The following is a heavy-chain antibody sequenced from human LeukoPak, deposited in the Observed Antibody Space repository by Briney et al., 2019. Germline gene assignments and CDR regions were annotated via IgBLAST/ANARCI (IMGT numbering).Heavy chain of an antibody. CDR3: ARHISGSVAFDI. CDR2: IYHSGST. Sequence: SETLSLTCSVSGGSIIGHYWSWIRQPPGKGLEWLGYIYHSGSTKYNPSLESRVTISVDTSKNQFSLKVCSVTAADTAMYHCARHISGSVAFDIWGQGTMVTVSS. J-gene: IGHJ3*02. V-gene: IGHV4-59*08. CDR1: GGSIIGHY. D-gene: IGHD1-20*01.